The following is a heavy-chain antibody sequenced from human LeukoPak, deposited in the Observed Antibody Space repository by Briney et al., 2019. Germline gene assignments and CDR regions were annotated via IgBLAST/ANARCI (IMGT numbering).Heavy chain of an antibody. Sequence: GASVKVSCKASGYTFTSYAMHWVRQAPGQRPEWMGWINAGNGNTKYSQKFQGRVTITRDTSASTAYMELSSLRSEDTAVYYCARDRWLRPYYFDYWGQGTLVTVSS. CDR2: INAGNGNT. D-gene: IGHD5-12*01. V-gene: IGHV1-3*01. J-gene: IGHJ4*02. CDR1: GYTFTSYA. CDR3: ARDRWLRPYYFDY.